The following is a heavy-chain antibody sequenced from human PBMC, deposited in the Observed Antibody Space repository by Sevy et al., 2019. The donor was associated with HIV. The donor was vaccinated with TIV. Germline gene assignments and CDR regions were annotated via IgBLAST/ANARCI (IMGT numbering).Heavy chain of an antibody. CDR2: IYYRGST. V-gene: IGHV4-31*03. CDR3: ASSLWDFAFDF. CDR1: GGSISTGGYY. J-gene: IGHJ4*02. Sequence: SETLSLTCTVSGGSISTGGYYWSWIRQHPGKGLEWIGYIYYRGSTSYNPSLQSRVTLSVDTSKNQFSLRLSSVTAADSAVYYGASSLWDFAFDFWGQGIQVTVSS. D-gene: IGHD3-16*01.